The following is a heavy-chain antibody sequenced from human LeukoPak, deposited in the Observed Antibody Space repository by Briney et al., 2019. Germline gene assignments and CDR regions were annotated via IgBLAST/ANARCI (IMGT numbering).Heavy chain of an antibody. V-gene: IGHV4-39*01. Sequence: SETLSLTCTVSGGSISSSSYYWGWIRQPPGKGLEWIGSIYYSGSTYYNPSLKSRVTISVDTSKNQFSLKLSSVTAADTAVYYCATARFMSGSYYDARFDPWGREPWSPSPQ. CDR3: ATARFMSGSYYDARFDP. CDR2: IYYSGST. J-gene: IGHJ5*02. CDR1: GGSISSSSYY. D-gene: IGHD1-26*01.